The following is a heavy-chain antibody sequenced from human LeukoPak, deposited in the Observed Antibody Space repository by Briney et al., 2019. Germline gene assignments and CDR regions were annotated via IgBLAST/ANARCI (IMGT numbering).Heavy chain of an antibody. J-gene: IGHJ3*02. V-gene: IGHV3-21*01. D-gene: IGHD2-2*01. CDR1: GFTFSSYS. CDR2: ISSSSSYI. CDR3: ARVVGYCSSTSCYRGAFDI. Sequence: GSLRLSCAASGFTFSSYSMNWVRQAPGKGLEWVSSISSSSSYIYYADSVKGRFTISRDNAKNPLYLQMNSLRAEDTAVYYCARVVGYCSSTSCYRGAFDIWGQGTMVTVSS.